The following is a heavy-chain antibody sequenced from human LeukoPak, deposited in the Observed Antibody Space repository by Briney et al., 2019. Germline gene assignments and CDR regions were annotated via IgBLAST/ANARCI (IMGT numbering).Heavy chain of an antibody. V-gene: IGHV4-4*07. CDR1: IGSLDTYF. D-gene: IGHD3-9*01. CDR2: VSDTGRA. J-gene: IGHJ4*02. Sequence: TETLSLTYTVSIGSLDTYFWTWVRQPAGKGLEWIGRVSDTGRAYYNPSLESRVTISLDTSKNQFSLEVTSVTAADTAVYYCARGKEMTRTSGYYSFDFWGQGTLVSVSS. CDR3: ARGKEMTRTSGYYSFDF.